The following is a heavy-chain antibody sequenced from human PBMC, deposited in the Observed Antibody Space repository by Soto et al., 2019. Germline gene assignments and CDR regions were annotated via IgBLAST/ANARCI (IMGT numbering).Heavy chain of an antibody. CDR2: IVPIFGTA. Sequence: QVQLVQSGAEVKKPGSSVKVSCRTSGGTFSNYAISWVRQAPGQGLEWMGGIVPIFGTATYAQKFQGRVTITADESTITAYMELSSLRSDDTAVYYCASPTGKLDYWGQGTLVTVSS. J-gene: IGHJ4*02. CDR1: GGTFSNYA. V-gene: IGHV1-69*01. D-gene: IGHD2-8*02. CDR3: ASPTGKLDY.